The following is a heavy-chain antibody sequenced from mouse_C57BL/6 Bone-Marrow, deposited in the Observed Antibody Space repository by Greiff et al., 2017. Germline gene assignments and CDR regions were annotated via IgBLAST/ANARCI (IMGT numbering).Heavy chain of an antibody. CDR2: ISYDGSN. Sequence: ESGPGLVKPSQSLSLTCSVTGYSITSGYYWNWIRQFPGNKLEWMGYISYDGSNNYNPSLKNRISITRDTSKNQFFLKLNSVTTEDTATYYCARGDGSSLFAYWGQGTLVTVSA. CDR3: ARGDGSSLFAY. V-gene: IGHV3-6*01. J-gene: IGHJ3*01. CDR1: GYSITSGYY. D-gene: IGHD1-1*01.